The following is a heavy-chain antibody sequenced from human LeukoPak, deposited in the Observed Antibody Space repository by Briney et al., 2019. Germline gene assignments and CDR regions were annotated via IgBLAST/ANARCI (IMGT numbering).Heavy chain of an antibody. CDR2: INQDGSTK. Sequence: GGSLRLSCAASGFTFSSYWMIWVRQAPEKGLGWVANINQDGSTKYYVDSVRGRFTISRDNAKNSVYLQMTSLTAEDTAVYYCARGGPFGSYWGQGTLVAVSS. CDR3: ARGGPFGSY. CDR1: GFTFSSYW. J-gene: IGHJ1*01. V-gene: IGHV3-7*03. D-gene: IGHD1-26*01.